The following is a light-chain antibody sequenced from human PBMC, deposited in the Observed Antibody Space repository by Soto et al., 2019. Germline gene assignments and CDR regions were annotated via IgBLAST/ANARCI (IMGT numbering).Light chain of an antibody. CDR1: QTISSW. V-gene: IGKV1-5*03. CDR3: QHYNSYSEA. Sequence: IQMTQSPSTLSGSVGDRVTITCRVSQTISSWLAWYQQKPEKAHTLQIYKTCNLKSGIPSRFSGSGSGTEFTLTISSLQPDDFATYYYQHYNSYSEAFGQGTKVDSK. CDR2: KTC. J-gene: IGKJ1*01.